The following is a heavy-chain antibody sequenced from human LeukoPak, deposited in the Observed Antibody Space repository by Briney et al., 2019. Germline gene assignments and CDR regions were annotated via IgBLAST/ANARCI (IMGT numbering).Heavy chain of an antibody. CDR1: GFTFSSYG. CDR3: ARVRSPGWLRLEGFADY. CDR2: ISYDGSNK. J-gene: IGHJ4*02. V-gene: IGHV3-30*03. D-gene: IGHD5-12*01. Sequence: GGSLRLSCVASGFTFSSYGMHWVRQAPGKGLEWVAVISYDGSNKYYADSVKGRFTISRDNSKNTLYLQMNSLRAEDTAVYYCARVRSPGWLRLEGFADYWGQGTLVTVSS.